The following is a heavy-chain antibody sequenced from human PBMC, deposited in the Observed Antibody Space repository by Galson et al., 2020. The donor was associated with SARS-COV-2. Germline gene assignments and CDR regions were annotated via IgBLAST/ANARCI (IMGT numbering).Heavy chain of an antibody. CDR1: GFTFSSFE. CDR3: ARDLVTSTWTTYYYYMDV. Sequence: GESLKISCAASGFTFSSFEMNWVRQAPGKGLEWVSYISSSGKTKYYADSVKGRFTISRDNAKNSLYLQMNSLRAEDTAIYYCARDLVTSTWTTYYYYMDVWGKGTTVTVSS. CDR2: ISSSGKTK. D-gene: IGHD6-13*01. J-gene: IGHJ6*03. V-gene: IGHV3-48*03.